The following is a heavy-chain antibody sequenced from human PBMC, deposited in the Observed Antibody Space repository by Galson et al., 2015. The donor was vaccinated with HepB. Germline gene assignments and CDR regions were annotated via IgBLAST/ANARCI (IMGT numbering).Heavy chain of an antibody. CDR1: GGSISSSSYY. V-gene: IGHV4-39*01. CDR3: ASETLAVGGPDY. J-gene: IGHJ4*02. Sequence: SEPLSLTCTVSGGSISSSSYYWGWIRQPPGKGLEWIGSIYYSGSTYYNPSLKSRVTISVDTSKNQFSLKLSSVTAADTAVYYCASETLAVGGPDYWGQGTLVTVSS. CDR2: IYYSGST. D-gene: IGHD6-19*01.